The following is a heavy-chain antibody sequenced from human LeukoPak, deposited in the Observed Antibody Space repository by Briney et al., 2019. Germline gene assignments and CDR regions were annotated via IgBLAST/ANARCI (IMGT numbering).Heavy chain of an antibody. V-gene: IGHV3-23*01. CDR1: GFTFSSYV. CDR3: ARGSRPNLWLATDY. J-gene: IGHJ4*02. Sequence: GGSLRLSCAASGFTFSSYVMSWSRQAPGKGLEWVSTISGSGGSTYYADSVKGRFTISRDNSKNTLYLQMNSLRAEDTAVYYCARGSRPNLWLATDYWGQGTLVTVSS. CDR2: ISGSGGST. D-gene: IGHD6-19*01.